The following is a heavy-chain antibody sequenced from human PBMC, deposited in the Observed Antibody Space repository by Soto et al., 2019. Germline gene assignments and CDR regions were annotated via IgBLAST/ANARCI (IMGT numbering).Heavy chain of an antibody. CDR3: AKDGYRQSHFYYFMDL. Sequence: QVQLVESGGGVVQPGRSLRLSCEASGFTFSSYAMHWVRQAPGKGLEWVAVISHDGNVNYYSESVKGRFTMSIDNSKDSLYLQMDSLRTEDKAVYFCAKDGYRQSHFYYFMDLWGKGTPVTVSS. J-gene: IGHJ6*03. CDR1: GFTFSSYA. V-gene: IGHV3-30*13. D-gene: IGHD5-18*01. CDR2: ISHDGNVN.